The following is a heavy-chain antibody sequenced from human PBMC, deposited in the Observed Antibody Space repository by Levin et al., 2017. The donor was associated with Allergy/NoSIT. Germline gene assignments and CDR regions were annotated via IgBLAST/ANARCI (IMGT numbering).Heavy chain of an antibody. CDR1: GFIFDDYG. V-gene: IGHV3-9*01. D-gene: IGHD4-17*01. Sequence: SCVVSGFIFDDYGMHWVRQAPGRGLEWVSGISWNSGRIGYADSVKGRFTISRDNAKNSLYLQMNSLRAEDTAVYYCAGALRDDYGDYFDYWGQGTLVTVSS. CDR3: AGALRDDYGDYFDY. J-gene: IGHJ4*02. CDR2: ISWNSGRI.